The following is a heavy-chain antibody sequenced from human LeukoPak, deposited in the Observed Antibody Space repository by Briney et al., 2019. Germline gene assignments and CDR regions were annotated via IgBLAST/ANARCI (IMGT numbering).Heavy chain of an antibody. CDR3: ARGSAAGFDY. CDR1: GGSISSHY. CDR2: VYDSGST. D-gene: IGHD6-13*01. V-gene: IGHV4-59*11. J-gene: IGHJ4*02. Sequence: SEALSLTCTVSGGSISSHYWSWIRQPPGKGLEWIGYVYDSGSTNYKPSLKSRVTISLDTSKNQFSLKLSSVTAADTAVYYCARGSAAGFDYWGQGTLVTVSS.